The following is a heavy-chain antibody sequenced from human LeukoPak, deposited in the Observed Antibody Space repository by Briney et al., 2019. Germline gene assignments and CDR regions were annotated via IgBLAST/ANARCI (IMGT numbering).Heavy chain of an antibody. CDR1: GGSVSSGSYY. CDR3: AREGSSGYLDY. D-gene: IGHD3-22*01. V-gene: IGHV4-61*01. CDR2: VYNSENT. Sequence: SETLSLTCTVSGGSVSSGSYYWSWIRQPPGKGLEWIGYVYNSENTNYNPSLKSRATISADTSKNQFSLKLNSVTAADTAVYYCAREGSSGYLDYWGQGTLVTVSS. J-gene: IGHJ4*02.